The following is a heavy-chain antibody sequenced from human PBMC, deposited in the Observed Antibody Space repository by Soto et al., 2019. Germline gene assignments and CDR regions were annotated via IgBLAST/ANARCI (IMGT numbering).Heavy chain of an antibody. Sequence: SETLSLTCTVSGGSMSRYFWSWIRQPPGKGLEWIGYIYYSGTTNYNPSLKSRVTTSLDTSKNQFSLKVVSLTAADTAFYYCARGRGGTYDAFDIWGPGTLVTVSS. CDR3: ARGRGGTYDAFDI. CDR1: GGSMSRYF. J-gene: IGHJ3*02. CDR2: IYYSGTT. D-gene: IGHD1-26*01. V-gene: IGHV4-59*01.